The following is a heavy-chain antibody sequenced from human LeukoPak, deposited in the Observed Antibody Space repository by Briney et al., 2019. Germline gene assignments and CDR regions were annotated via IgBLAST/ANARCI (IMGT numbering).Heavy chain of an antibody. CDR3: AKGSFGESNHIDY. J-gene: IGHJ4*02. D-gene: IGHD3-10*01. V-gene: IGHV3-21*01. Sequence: GGSLRLSCAASGFTFSSYYMKWVRQAPGKGLEWVSSISTSSSYIYYADSLKGRFTISRDNSKNTLYLQMNSLRAEDTAVYYCAKGSFGESNHIDYWGQGTLVTVSS. CDR1: GFTFSSYY. CDR2: ISTSSSYI.